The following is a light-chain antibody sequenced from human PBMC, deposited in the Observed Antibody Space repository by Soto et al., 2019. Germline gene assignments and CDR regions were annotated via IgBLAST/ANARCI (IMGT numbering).Light chain of an antibody. CDR3: HSYDTTNQV. Sequence: NFMLTQPHSVSESPGKTVTISCTRSSGNIASNFVQWFQQRPGSFPTTVIYEDDQRPSGVPDRFSGSIDISSNSASLTISGLRTEDEADYYCHSYDTTNQVFGGGTKLTV. J-gene: IGLJ2*01. V-gene: IGLV6-57*01. CDR1: SGNIASNF. CDR2: EDD.